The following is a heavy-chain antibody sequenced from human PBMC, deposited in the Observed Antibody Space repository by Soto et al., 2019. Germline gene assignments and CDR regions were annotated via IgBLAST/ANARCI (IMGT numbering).Heavy chain of an antibody. D-gene: IGHD2-2*01. V-gene: IGHV3-23*01. CDR3: AKNLPSCSSTSCQNAFDI. J-gene: IGHJ3*02. CDR2: ISGSGGST. CDR1: GFTFSSYA. Sequence: EVQLLESGGGLVQPGGSLRLSCAASGFTFSSYAMSWVRQAPGKGLEWVSAISGSGGSTYYADSVKGRFTISRDNSKNTLYLQMNSLRAEDTAVYYCAKNLPSCSSTSCQNAFDIWGQGTMVTVSS.